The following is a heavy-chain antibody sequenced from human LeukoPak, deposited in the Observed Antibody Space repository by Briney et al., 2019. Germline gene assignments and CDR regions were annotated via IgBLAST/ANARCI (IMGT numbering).Heavy chain of an antibody. CDR1: GGSFSGYY. V-gene: IGHV4-34*01. D-gene: IGHD3-22*01. Sequence: NTSETLSLTCAVYGGSFSGYYWSRIRQPPGKGLEWIGEINHSGSTNYNPSLKSRVTISVDTSKNQFSLKLSSVTAADTAVYYCARYYYDSSGYYYSKYFDYWGQGTLVTVSS. CDR3: ARYYYDSSGYYYSKYFDY. CDR2: INHSGST. J-gene: IGHJ4*02.